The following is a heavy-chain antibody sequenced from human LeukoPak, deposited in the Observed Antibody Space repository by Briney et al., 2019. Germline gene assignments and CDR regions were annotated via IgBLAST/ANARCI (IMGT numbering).Heavy chain of an antibody. V-gene: IGHV4-39*07. D-gene: IGHD3-10*01. CDR3: ASITLYYYYMDV. J-gene: IGHJ6*03. CDR1: GGSISSSSYY. CDR2: IYYSGST. Sequence: SETLSLTCTVSGGSISSSSYYWGWIRQPPGKGLEWIGSIYYSGSTYYNPSLKSRVTISVDTSKNQFSLKLSSVTAADTAVYYCASITLYYYYMDVWGKGTTVTVSS.